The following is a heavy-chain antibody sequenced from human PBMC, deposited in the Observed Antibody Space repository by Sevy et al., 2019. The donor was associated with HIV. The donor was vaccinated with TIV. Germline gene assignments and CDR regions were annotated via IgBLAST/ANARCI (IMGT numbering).Heavy chain of an antibody. D-gene: IGHD2-21*02. V-gene: IGHV3-30-3*01. Sequence: GGSLRLSCAASGFTFSSYAMHWVRQAPGKGLEWVAVISYDGSNKYYADSVKGRFTISRDNAKNSLGLQMNSLRADDTALYYCAREKSCGGACYHFDNWGQGTLVTVSS. J-gene: IGHJ4*02. CDR3: AREKSCGGACYHFDN. CDR1: GFTFSSYA. CDR2: ISYDGSNK.